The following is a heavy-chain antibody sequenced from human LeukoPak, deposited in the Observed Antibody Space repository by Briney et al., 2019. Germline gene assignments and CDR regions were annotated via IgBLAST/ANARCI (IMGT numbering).Heavy chain of an antibody. CDR3: AKILYGSGYFLLDS. Sequence: GESLRLPCAASGFTLSNYGMNWVCQAPGKGLEWVSAISSDGSTYYADSVKGRFTVSRDNSKNTLYLQMNSLSAEDTAIYYCAKILYGSGYFLLDSWGQGTLVTVSS. CDR1: GFTLSNYG. J-gene: IGHJ4*02. V-gene: IGHV3-23*01. D-gene: IGHD3-3*01. CDR2: ISSDGST.